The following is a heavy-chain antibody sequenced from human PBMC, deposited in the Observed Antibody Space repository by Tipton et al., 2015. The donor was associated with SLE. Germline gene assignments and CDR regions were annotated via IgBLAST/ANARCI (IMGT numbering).Heavy chain of an antibody. J-gene: IGHJ6*02. CDR1: GGSISSNY. V-gene: IGHV4-59*08. CDR2: TSYGGGT. CDR3: ARGMLTWRGAVLGVDV. Sequence: TLSLTCSVSGGSISSNYWIWIRQPPGKGLEWIGYTSYGGGTNYNPSLKSRVTMSVDTAKNQFALKLTSVTAADSALYYCARGMLTWRGAVLGVDVWGQGTTVNVSS. D-gene: IGHD2-8*01.